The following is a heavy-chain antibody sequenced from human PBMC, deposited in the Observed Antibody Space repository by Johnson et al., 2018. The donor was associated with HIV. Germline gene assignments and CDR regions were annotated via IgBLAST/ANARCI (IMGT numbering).Heavy chain of an antibody. CDR3: ARLALHYDVLTDYPVAANAFDI. D-gene: IGHD3-9*01. J-gene: IGHJ3*02. CDR1: GFTFSSYA. Sequence: QMQLVESGGGVVQPGRSLRLSCAASGFTFSSYAMHWVRQAPGKGLEWVAVTSYDGSNKYYADSVKGRFTISRDNSKHTLYLQMNSLRAEDTAVYYCARLALHYDVLTDYPVAANAFDIWGQGTTVTVSS. CDR2: TSYDGSNK. V-gene: IGHV3-30*04.